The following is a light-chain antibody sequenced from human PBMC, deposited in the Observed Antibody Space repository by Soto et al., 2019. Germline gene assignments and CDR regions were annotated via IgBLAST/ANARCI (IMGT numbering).Light chain of an antibody. CDR1: QSVSSN. CDR3: PQYNNWPAWT. CDR2: GAS. V-gene: IGKV3-15*01. J-gene: IGKJ1*01. Sequence: EIVMTQSPATLSVSLGERATLSCRASQSVSSNLAWYKQKPGQAPRLLIYGASTRATGIPARFSGSGSGTEFTLTLSSLQSEDFAFSYCPQYNNWPAWTFGQGTKVEIK.